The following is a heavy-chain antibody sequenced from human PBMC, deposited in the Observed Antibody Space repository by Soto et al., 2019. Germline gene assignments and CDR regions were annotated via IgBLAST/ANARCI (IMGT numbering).Heavy chain of an antibody. Sequence: QVQLQESGPGLVKPSQTLSLTCTVSGGSISSGGYYWSWIRQHPGKGLEWIGYIYYSASTYYNPSPKSRVTLSVDTSKNQFSLKLSSVTAADTAVYYCARDGAGDYVSWYFDYWGQGTLVTVSS. J-gene: IGHJ4*02. D-gene: IGHD4-17*01. V-gene: IGHV4-31*03. CDR2: IYYSAST. CDR1: GGSISSGGYY. CDR3: ARDGAGDYVSWYFDY.